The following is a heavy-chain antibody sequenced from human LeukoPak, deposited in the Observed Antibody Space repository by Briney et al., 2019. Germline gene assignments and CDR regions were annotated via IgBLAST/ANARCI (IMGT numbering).Heavy chain of an antibody. D-gene: IGHD3-16*01. J-gene: IGHJ5*02. CDR2: AYYSGST. CDR1: GGSIRSYY. Sequence: SETLSLTCTVSGGSIRSYYWSWIRQPPGKGLEWIGYAYYSGSTNYNPSLKSRVTISVDTSKNQFSLKLSSVTAADTAVYYCARVSGGAHGWFDPWGRGTLVTVSS. V-gene: IGHV4-59*01. CDR3: ARVSGGAHGWFDP.